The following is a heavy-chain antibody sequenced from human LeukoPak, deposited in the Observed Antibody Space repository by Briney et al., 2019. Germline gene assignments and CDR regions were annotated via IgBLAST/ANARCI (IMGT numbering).Heavy chain of an antibody. CDR2: IRYDGSNK. J-gene: IGHJ4*02. V-gene: IGHV3-30*02. CDR3: AYSSSWTKYYFDY. D-gene: IGHD6-13*01. Sequence: GGSLRLSWAASGFTFSSYGMHWVRQAPGKGLEWVAFIRYDGSNKYYADSVKGRFTISRDNSKNTLYLQMNSLRAEGTAVYYCAYSSSWTKYYFDYWGQGTLVTVSS. CDR1: GFTFSSYG.